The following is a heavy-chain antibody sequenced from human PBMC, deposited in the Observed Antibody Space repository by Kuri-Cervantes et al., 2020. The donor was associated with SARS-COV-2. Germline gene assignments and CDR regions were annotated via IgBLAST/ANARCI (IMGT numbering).Heavy chain of an antibody. Sequence: ASVKVSCKASGYTFTGYYMHWVRQAPGQGLEWMGWINPNSGGTNYAQKFQGRVTMTRDTSISTAYMELSRLRSEDTAVYYCARWEGYCSSTSCYPRRRVGFDYWGQGTLVTVSS. CDR1: GYTFTGYY. V-gene: IGHV1-2*02. J-gene: IGHJ4*02. CDR2: INPNSGGT. CDR3: ARWEGYCSSTSCYPRRRVGFDY. D-gene: IGHD2-2*01.